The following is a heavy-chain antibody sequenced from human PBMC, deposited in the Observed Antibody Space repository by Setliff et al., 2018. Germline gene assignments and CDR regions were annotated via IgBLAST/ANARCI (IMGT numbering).Heavy chain of an antibody. CDR2: ISASNGNT. J-gene: IGHJ6*03. V-gene: IGHV1-18*01. Sequence: ASVKVSCKTSGFRFTNYGISWVRQAPGQGLEWMGWISASNGNTNSAQKLQGRVTMTTDTSTSTAYMELSSLRSEDTAIYYCARGDFYYYFYMDVWGKGTTVTVSS. CDR3: ARGDFYYYFYMDV. CDR1: GFRFTNYG.